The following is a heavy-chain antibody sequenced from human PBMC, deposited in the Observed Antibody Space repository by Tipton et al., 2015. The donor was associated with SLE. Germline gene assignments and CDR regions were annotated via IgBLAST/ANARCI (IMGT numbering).Heavy chain of an antibody. Sequence: TLSLTCIVSGDSITSYYWTWIRQPAGKGLEWIGHISTSGSTNYNPSLKSRVTISVDTSKNQFSLKLSSVTAADTAVYYCAREVRWLQYEYYYYYYMDVWGKGTTVTVSS. CDR1: GDSITSYY. CDR3: AREVRWLQYEYYYYYYMDV. V-gene: IGHV4-4*07. CDR2: ISTSGST. D-gene: IGHD5-24*01. J-gene: IGHJ6*03.